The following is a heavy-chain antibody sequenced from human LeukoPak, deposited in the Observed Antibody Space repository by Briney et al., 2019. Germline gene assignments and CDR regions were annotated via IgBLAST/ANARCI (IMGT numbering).Heavy chain of an antibody. J-gene: IGHJ4*02. Sequence: SETLSLTCDVSGGSFSDYYLSWIRQPPGKGLEWIGGINHSGSTNYNPYLKSRVTISVDTSKNQFSRKLSSGTAADTAVYYCARCRKVVVVPAERGPHYYFGYWGQETLVTVSS. CDR1: GGSFSDYY. CDR2: INHSGST. CDR3: ARCRKVVVVPAERGPHYYFGY. D-gene: IGHD2-2*01. V-gene: IGHV4-34*01.